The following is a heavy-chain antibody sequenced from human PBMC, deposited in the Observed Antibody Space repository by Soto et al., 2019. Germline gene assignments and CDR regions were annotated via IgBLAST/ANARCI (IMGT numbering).Heavy chain of an antibody. Sequence: EVQLVESGGGLVQPGGSLRLSCVVSGFTVSWNYMSWVRQAPGGGLEWVSVIYTGGSTYYADSVKGRFTISRDNAKNTLYLQMDSLRAEDTAVYYCARDRGGKLAGGSDWGQGTLVTVSS. CDR3: ARDRGGKLAGGSD. D-gene: IGHD3-16*01. J-gene: IGHJ4*02. CDR2: IYTGGST. V-gene: IGHV3-66*01. CDR1: GFTVSWNY.